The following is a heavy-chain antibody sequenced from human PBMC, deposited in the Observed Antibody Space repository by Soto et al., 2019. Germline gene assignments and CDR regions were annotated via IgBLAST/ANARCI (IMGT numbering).Heavy chain of an antibody. D-gene: IGHD3-9*01. CDR2: IYYSGST. J-gene: IGHJ2*01. Sequence: SETLSLTCSVSGGSITSGSYYWSWIRQPPGKGLEWIGYIYYSGSTYYNPSLKSRVTISVDTSKNQFSLKLSSVTAADTAVYYCARDLSYYDILTGYHGHFDLWGRGTLVTVS. CDR1: GGSITSGSYY. CDR3: ARDLSYYDILTGYHGHFDL. V-gene: IGHV4-31*03.